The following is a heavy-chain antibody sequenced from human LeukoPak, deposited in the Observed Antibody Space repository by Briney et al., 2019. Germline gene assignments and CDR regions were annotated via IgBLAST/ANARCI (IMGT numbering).Heavy chain of an antibody. CDR2: ISGSGGST. Sequence: GGSLRLSCAASGFTFSNYAMSWVRQAPGKGLEWVSAISGSGGSTYYADSVKGRFTISRDNSKNTLYLQMNSLRAEDTAVYYCAKDDYGDYGGWFDPWGQGTLVTVSS. J-gene: IGHJ5*02. CDR1: GFTFSNYA. D-gene: IGHD4-17*01. V-gene: IGHV3-23*01. CDR3: AKDDYGDYGGWFDP.